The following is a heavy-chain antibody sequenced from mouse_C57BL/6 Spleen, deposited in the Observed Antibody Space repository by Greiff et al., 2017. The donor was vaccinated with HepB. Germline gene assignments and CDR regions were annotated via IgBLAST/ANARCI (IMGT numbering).Heavy chain of an antibody. CDR2: IDPEDGDT. Sequence: DVKLQESGAELVRPGASVKLSCTASGFNIKDYYMHWVKQRPEQGLEWIGRIDPEDGDTEYAPKFQGKATMTADTYSNTAYLQLSSLTSEDTAVYYCPTEGLRLEFAYWGQVTLVTVSA. V-gene: IGHV14-1*01. CDR3: PTEGLRLEFAY. CDR1: GFNIKDYY. J-gene: IGHJ3*01. D-gene: IGHD2-4*01.